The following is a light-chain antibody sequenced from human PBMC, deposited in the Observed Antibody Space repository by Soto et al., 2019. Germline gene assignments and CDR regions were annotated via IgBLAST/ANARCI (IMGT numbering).Light chain of an antibody. CDR2: GNS. J-gene: IGLJ2*01. CDR3: QSYDSSLSGSV. Sequence: QSVLTQPPSVSGAPGQRVTISCTGSSSNIGAGYDVHWYQQLPGTAPKLLIYGNSNRPSGVPDRFSGSKSSTSASLAITGLQAEDVADYYCQSYDSSLSGSVFGGGTKLTVL. CDR1: SSNIGAGYD. V-gene: IGLV1-40*01.